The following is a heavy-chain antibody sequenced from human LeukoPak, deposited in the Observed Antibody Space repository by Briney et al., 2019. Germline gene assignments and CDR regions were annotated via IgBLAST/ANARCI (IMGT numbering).Heavy chain of an antibody. Sequence: GGSLRLSCAASGFTFSNYAMSWVRQAPGKGLEWVSLISGSGDTAYYLDSVEGRFTISRDNSKNTLSLQMNSLRAEDTAVYYCAPDLRGSAWSLDDWGQGTLVTVSS. D-gene: IGHD6-13*01. V-gene: IGHV3-23*01. CDR1: GFTFSNYA. CDR2: ISGSGDTA. J-gene: IGHJ4*02. CDR3: APDLRGSAWSLDD.